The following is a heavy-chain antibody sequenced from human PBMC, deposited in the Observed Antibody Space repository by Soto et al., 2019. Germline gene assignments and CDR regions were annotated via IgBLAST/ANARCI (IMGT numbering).Heavy chain of an antibody. CDR2: IYWDDDK. D-gene: IGHD5-12*01. Sequence: QITVKESGLPLVKPTETLTLTCTFSGFSLSSIGMGVGWIRQPPGKALEWLTLIYWDDDKRYSPSLSSRLTITKDPSKNQVDLTMTNMYPVDTATYYCARLTRGVYDLDRLWEKFDYWGQGALVTVS. V-gene: IGHV2-5*02. CDR1: GFSLSSIGMG. J-gene: IGHJ4*02. CDR3: ARLTRGVYDLDRLWEKFDY.